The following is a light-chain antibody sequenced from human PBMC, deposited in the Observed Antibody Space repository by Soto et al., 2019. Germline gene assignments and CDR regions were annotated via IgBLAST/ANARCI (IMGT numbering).Light chain of an antibody. V-gene: IGLV1-44*01. CDR3: AAWDCILNGWV. Sequence: QSVLTQAPSASGTPGQRVTISWSGSNSNIGSNTVSWYQQVPGTAPKVLIYNNDQRPSGVPDRLSGSKSGTSASLAIGGRQSEDEADYYCAAWDCILNGWVFGGGTKRTVL. CDR2: NND. J-gene: IGLJ3*02. CDR1: NSNIGSNT.